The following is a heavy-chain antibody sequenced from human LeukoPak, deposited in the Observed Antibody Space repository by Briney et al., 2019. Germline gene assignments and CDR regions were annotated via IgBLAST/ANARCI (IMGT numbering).Heavy chain of an antibody. Sequence: GGSLRLSCAASGFTFSSYSMNWVRQAPGKGLEWVSSISSSSSYIYYADSVKGRFTISRDNAKNSLYLQMNSLRAEDTAVYYCARDPIVVVSAAMGQINYFDYWGQGTLVTVSS. D-gene: IGHD2-2*01. CDR2: ISSSSSYI. V-gene: IGHV3-21*01. CDR3: ARDPIVVVSAAMGQINYFDY. CDR1: GFTFSSYS. J-gene: IGHJ4*02.